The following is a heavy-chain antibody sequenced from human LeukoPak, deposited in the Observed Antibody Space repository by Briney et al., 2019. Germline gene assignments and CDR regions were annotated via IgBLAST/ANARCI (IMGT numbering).Heavy chain of an antibody. CDR1: GFALSHHG. Sequence: GGSLRLSCIASGFALSHHGMHWVRQPPGKGLEWVAFVRYDGSDKYYADSVKGRFTVSRDNSNNALDLQMNTLTVEDTAVYYCARALSSTGGSYYFDSWGPGTRVTVSS. V-gene: IGHV3-30*02. CDR3: ARALSSTGGSYYFDS. J-gene: IGHJ4*02. CDR2: VRYDGSDK. D-gene: IGHD1-14*01.